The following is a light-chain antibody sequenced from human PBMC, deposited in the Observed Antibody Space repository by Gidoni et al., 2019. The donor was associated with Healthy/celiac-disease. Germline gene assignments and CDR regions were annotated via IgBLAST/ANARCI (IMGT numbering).Light chain of an antibody. Sequence: DIQMTQSPSSLPASVGDRVTITCRASQSISSYLNWYQQKPGKAPKLLIYAASSLQSGVPSRFSSSGSGTDFTLTISSLQPVDFATYYCQQSYSTPRTFGQRTKVEIK. CDR3: QQSYSTPRT. V-gene: IGKV1-39*01. CDR2: AAS. CDR1: QSISSY. J-gene: IGKJ1*01.